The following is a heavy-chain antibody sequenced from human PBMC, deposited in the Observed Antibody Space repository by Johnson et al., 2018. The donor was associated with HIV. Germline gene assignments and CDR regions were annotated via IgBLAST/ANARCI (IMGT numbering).Heavy chain of an antibody. CDR2: ISGSGGST. J-gene: IGHJ3*02. D-gene: IGHD3-22*01. CDR3: AKDIRSGYYYAGAFDI. CDR1: GFTFSSYA. Sequence: VQLMESGGGLVQPGGSLRLSCAASGFTFSSYAMSWVRQAPGKGLEWVSAISGSGGSTYYADSVKGRFTISRDNSKNTLYLQMNSLRAEDTAVYYCAKDIRSGYYYAGAFDIWGQGTMVTVYS. V-gene: IGHV3-23*01.